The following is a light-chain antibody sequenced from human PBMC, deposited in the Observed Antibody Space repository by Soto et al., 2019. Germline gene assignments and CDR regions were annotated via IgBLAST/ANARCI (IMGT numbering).Light chain of an antibody. V-gene: IGKV3-20*01. CDR2: GSS. J-gene: IGKJ4*01. Sequence: EIVLTQSPGTLSLSPGERATLSCRASQSVSSTYLAWYQQQPGQVPRLLIYGSSSRATGIPDRFSGSGSGKGSTLTISRLDPEDFALYYCQQYGYTPLTFGGGTKVEIK. CDR1: QSVSSTY. CDR3: QQYGYTPLT.